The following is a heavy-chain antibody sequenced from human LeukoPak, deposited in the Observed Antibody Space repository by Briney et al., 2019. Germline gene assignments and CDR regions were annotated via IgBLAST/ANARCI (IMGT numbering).Heavy chain of an antibody. D-gene: IGHD6-19*01. CDR1: GGSISDDY. V-gene: IGHV4-59*01. CDR2: IHYSGTT. Sequence: SETLSLTYTVSGGSISDDYWSWLRQPPGKGLEWIAYIHYSGTTNYNPSLKSRVSISIDTSKKQFSLKVSSVTAADTAVYYCARGAGWYNYWGQGTLVTVSS. J-gene: IGHJ4*02. CDR3: ARGAGWYNY.